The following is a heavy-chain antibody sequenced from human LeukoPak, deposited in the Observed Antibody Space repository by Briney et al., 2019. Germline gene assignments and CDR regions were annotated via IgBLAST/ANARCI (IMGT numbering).Heavy chain of an antibody. CDR1: GFTFSSSA. V-gene: IGHV3-23*01. D-gene: IGHD6-19*01. J-gene: IGHJ4*02. CDR3: AKVGSSGWLFDY. CDR2: ISGSGGGT. Sequence: GGSLRLSCAASGFTFSSSAMSWVRQAPGKGLEWVSGISGSGGGTYYADSVKGRFTVSRDNSKSTLFLQVNSLRAEDTALYYCAKVGSSGWLFDYWGQGILVTVSS.